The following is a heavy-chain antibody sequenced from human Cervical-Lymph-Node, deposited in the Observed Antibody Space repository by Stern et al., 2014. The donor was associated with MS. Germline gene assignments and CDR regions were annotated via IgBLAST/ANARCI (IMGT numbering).Heavy chain of an antibody. CDR1: GFTVSRDY. V-gene: IGHV3-53*01. Sequence: VQLVESGGGVIQPGGSLRLSWTASGFTVSRDYMTWVRQAPGQGLEWVSLITNVGSTFYTDSVKGRFTISRDDSKNTVYLHMTSLRAEDTAMYYCARDTSSPERSDWWGQGTLVTVSS. CDR2: ITNVGST. D-gene: IGHD1-1*01. CDR3: ARDTSSPERSDW. J-gene: IGHJ4*02.